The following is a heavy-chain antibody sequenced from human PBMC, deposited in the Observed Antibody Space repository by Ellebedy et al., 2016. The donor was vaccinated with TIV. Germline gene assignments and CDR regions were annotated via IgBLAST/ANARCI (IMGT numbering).Heavy chain of an antibody. CDR1: GFTFSSYW. CDR2: IYSGGST. J-gene: IGHJ4*02. Sequence: GGSLRLSCAASGFTFSSYWMNWVRQAPGKGLEWVSVIYSGGSTYYADSVKGRFTITRHNSKNTLFLQMDNLRAEDTAVYFCARELRSGNYYDSSGYPLHWGQGILVTVSS. V-gene: IGHV3-53*01. CDR3: ARELRSGNYYDSSGYPLH. D-gene: IGHD3-22*01.